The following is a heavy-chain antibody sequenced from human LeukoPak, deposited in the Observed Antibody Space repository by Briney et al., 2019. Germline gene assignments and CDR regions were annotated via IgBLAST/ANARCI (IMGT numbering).Heavy chain of an antibody. CDR1: GGSISSYY. D-gene: IGHD2-21*01. CDR3: ARQVIRGGADGFDI. Sequence: SETLSLTCTVSGGSISSYYWSWIRQPPGKGLEWIGYIYHSGGTDYNPSLKSRVTISVDTSKKQFSLKLTSVTAADTAVYYCARQVIRGGADGFDIWGQGTLFTVSS. J-gene: IGHJ3*02. CDR2: IYHSGGT. V-gene: IGHV4-59*08.